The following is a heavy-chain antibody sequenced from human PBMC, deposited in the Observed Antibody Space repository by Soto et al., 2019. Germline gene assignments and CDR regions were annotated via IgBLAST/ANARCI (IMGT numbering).Heavy chain of an antibody. CDR2: INPNSGGT. Sequence: ASVKVSCKASGYTFTGYYMHWVRQAPGQGLEWMGWINPNSGGTNYAQKFQGRVTMTRDTSISTAYMELSRLRSDDTAVYYCARDRGYWSSNGCWNFDLWGHGTRVTSPQ. CDR1: GYTFTGYY. J-gene: IGHJ4*01. D-gene: IGHD2-2*01. V-gene: IGHV1-2*02. CDR3: ARDRGYWSSNGCWNFDL.